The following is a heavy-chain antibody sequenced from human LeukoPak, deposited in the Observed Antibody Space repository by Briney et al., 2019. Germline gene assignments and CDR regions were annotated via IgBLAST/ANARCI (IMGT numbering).Heavy chain of an antibody. CDR3: ASRGAGFRGDFSSEPYFDY. Sequence: PGGSLRLSCAASGFTVSSNYMSWVRQAPGKGLEWVSVIYSGGSTYYADSVKGRFTISRDNSKNTLYLQMNSLRAEDTAMYYCASRGAGFRGDFSSEPYFDYWGQGTLVTVSS. J-gene: IGHJ4*02. CDR1: GFTVSSNY. D-gene: IGHD3-10*01. CDR2: IYSGGST. V-gene: IGHV3-53*01.